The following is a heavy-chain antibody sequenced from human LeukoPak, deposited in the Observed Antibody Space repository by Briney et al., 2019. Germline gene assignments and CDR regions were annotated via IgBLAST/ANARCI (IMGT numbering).Heavy chain of an antibody. CDR2: IYYSGST. CDR3: ATLKMATMYFDY. CDR1: GGSISSSSYY. V-gene: IGHV4-39*07. D-gene: IGHD5-24*01. J-gene: IGHJ4*02. Sequence: SETLSLTCTVSGGSISSSSYYWGWIRQPPGKGLEWIGSIYYSGSTYYNPSLKSRVTISVDTSKNQFSLKLSSVTAADTAVYYCATLKMATMYFDYWGQGTLVTVSS.